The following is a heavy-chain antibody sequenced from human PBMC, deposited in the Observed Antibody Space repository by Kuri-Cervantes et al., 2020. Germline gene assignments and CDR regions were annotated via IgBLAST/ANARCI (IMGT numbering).Heavy chain of an antibody. D-gene: IGHD6-19*01. CDR2: IYYSGST. J-gene: IGHJ5*02. CDR1: GGSISGGGYY. CDR3: ARDISSGWYGWFDP. V-gene: IGHV4-61*08. Sequence: GSLRLSCAVSGGSISGGGYYWSWIRQPPGKGLEWIGYIYYSGSTNYNPSLKSRVTISVDTSKNQFSLKLSSVTAADTAVYYCARDISSGWYGWFDPWGQGTLVTVSS.